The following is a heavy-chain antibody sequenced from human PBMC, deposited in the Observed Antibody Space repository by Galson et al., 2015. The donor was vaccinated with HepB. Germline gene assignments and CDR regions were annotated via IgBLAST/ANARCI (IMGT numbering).Heavy chain of an antibody. Sequence: SLRLSCAASGFTFSSYSMNWVRQAPGKGLEWVSSISSSSSYIYYADSVKGRFTISRDNAKNSLYLQMNSLRAEDTAVYYCARVGKYSGYDFWGATDAFDIWGQGTMVTVSS. V-gene: IGHV3-21*01. D-gene: IGHD5-12*01. J-gene: IGHJ3*02. CDR1: GFTFSSYS. CDR2: ISSSSSYI. CDR3: ARVGKYSGYDFWGATDAFDI.